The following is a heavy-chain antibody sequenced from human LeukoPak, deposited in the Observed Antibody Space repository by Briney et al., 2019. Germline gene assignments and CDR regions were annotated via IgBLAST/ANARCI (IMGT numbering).Heavy chain of an antibody. CDR1: GFTFDDYA. D-gene: IGHD6-19*01. CDR3: AKYLSSVWYGDVFYI. J-gene: IGHJ3*02. Sequence: GRSLRLSCAASGFTFDDYAMHWVRQAPGKGLEWVSGISWNSGSIGYADSVKGRFTIPRDNAKNSLYLQMNSLRAEDTALYYCAKYLSSVWYGDVFYIWGQGTMVTVSS. V-gene: IGHV3-9*01. CDR2: ISWNSGSI.